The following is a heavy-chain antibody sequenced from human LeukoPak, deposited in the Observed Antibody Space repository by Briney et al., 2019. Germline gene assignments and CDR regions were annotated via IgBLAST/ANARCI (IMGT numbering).Heavy chain of an antibody. J-gene: IGHJ4*02. CDR2: TSSDLNVK. CDR3: AREGYYGSGSPPSLYFDY. V-gene: IGHV3-30*03. D-gene: IGHD3-10*01. Sequence: PGGSQRLSCAASGFTFSGYSMNWVRQAPGKGLEWVAVTSSDLNVKLYADSVKGRFTISRDNSRSTLYLQMNSLRPEDTAIYYCAREGYYGSGSPPSLYFDYWGQGTLVTVSS. CDR1: GFTFSGYS.